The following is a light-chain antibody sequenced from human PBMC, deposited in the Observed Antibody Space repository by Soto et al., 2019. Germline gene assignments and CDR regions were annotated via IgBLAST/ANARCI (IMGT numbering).Light chain of an antibody. CDR1: QSINNY. CDR2: AAF. CDR3: LQSYIAPFT. Sequence: IQMTQSPSSLSAFVGDRVTITCRASQSINNYLNWYQQKPGRAPKLLICAAFSLPSGVPSRFSGSESGPEFPLTISGLLPEDFATYFCLQSYIAPFTFGPGAKVDFK. V-gene: IGKV1-39*01. J-gene: IGKJ3*01.